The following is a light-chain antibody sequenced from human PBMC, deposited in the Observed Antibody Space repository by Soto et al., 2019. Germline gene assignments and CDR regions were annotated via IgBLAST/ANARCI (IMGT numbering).Light chain of an antibody. V-gene: IGKV3-20*01. CDR1: QSVSSSY. Sequence: EFVLTQSPGTLSLTPMEIATLSCMASQSVSSSYLAWYQQKPGQAPSLLIYGASRRATGIPDRFSGSGSGTDFTLTISRLEPEDFAVYYCQQYDSSPITFGQGTRLEI. CDR2: GAS. CDR3: QQYDSSPIT. J-gene: IGKJ5*01.